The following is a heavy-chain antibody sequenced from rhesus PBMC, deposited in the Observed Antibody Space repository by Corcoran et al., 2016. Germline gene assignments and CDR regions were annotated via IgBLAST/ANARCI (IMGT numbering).Heavy chain of an antibody. D-gene: IGHD3-16*01. J-gene: IGHJ4*01. Sequence: QVTLKESGPALVKPTQTLTLTCTFSGFSLSTSGMGVDWIRQPPGKGLEWIGNIYGYSASTYYNPSLKSRVTISKDTSKNQFFLKVSSVTAADTAVYYCARGGVYYYSGSYDYWGQGVLVTVSS. CDR2: IYGYSAST. CDR1: GFSLSTSG. V-gene: IGHV4S9*01. CDR3: ARGGVYYYSGSYDY.